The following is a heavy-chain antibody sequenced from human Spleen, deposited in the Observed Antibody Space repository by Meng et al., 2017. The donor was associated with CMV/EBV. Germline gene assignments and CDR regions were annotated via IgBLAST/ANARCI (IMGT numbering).Heavy chain of an antibody. CDR3: ARDRRSNAGMDV. Sequence: GESLKISCAASGFTFSNYWMSWVRQAPGKGLEWVANIKQDGSEKYYVDSVKGRFTISRDNAKNSVYVQMNSLRAEDTAVYYCARDRRSNAGMDVWGQGTTVTVSS. CDR2: IKQDGSEK. D-gene: IGHD2-2*01. J-gene: IGHJ6*02. V-gene: IGHV3-7*01. CDR1: GFTFSNYW.